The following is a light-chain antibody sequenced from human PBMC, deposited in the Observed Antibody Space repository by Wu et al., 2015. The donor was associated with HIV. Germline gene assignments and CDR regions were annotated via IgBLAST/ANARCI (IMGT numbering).Light chain of an antibody. J-gene: IGKJ5*01. CDR2: DAS. Sequence: VLTQSPGTLSLSPGGRATLSCRASQSFNSNSLSWYQHKPGQAPRLLIFDASSRATGIPDRFSGSGSGTEFSLTISRLEPEDFAVYYCQQYGTSPITFGQGTRLENK. V-gene: IGKV3-20*01. CDR1: QSFNSNS. CDR3: QQYGTSPIT.